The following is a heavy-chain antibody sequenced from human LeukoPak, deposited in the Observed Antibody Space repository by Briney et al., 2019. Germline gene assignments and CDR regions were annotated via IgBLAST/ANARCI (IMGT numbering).Heavy chain of an antibody. Sequence: GESMKISCKISGDRLTTNWIGWVRQVPGKCLEWMGLIYPGNSDTRYSPLFQGQVTLSVDRSISTAYLHWSGLKASDTAIYYCARFALTSSLDYWGQGTLVTVSS. CDR2: IYPGNSDT. CDR1: GDRLTTNW. D-gene: IGHD6-13*01. V-gene: IGHV5-51*01. J-gene: IGHJ4*02. CDR3: ARFALTSSLDY.